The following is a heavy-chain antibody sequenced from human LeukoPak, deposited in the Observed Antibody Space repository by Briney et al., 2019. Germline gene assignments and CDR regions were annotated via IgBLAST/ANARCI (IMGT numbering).Heavy chain of an antibody. J-gene: IGHJ4*02. CDR1: GGSISSYY. Sequence: SEILSLTCTVSGGSISSYYWSWIRQPPGKGLEWIGYIYYSGSTNYNPSLKSRVTISVDTSKNQFSLKLSSVTAADTAVYYCARQGGSGSYDYWGQGTLVTVSS. D-gene: IGHD3-10*01. V-gene: IGHV4-59*08. CDR2: IYYSGST. CDR3: ARQGGSGSYDY.